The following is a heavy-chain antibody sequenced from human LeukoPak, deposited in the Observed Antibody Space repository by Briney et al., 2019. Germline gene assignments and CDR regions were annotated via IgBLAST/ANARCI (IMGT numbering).Heavy chain of an antibody. Sequence: GGSLRLSCVASGFTFSSLAMSWFRQAPGKGLEWVSTISDSGGSTYYADSVKGRFTISRDNSKNTLYLHMNSLRAEDTAVYYCAKPPVWSSSWDTFFDFWGQGTLVTVSS. D-gene: IGHD6-13*01. J-gene: IGHJ4*02. V-gene: IGHV3-23*01. CDR2: ISDSGGST. CDR1: GFTFSSLA. CDR3: AKPPVWSSSWDTFFDF.